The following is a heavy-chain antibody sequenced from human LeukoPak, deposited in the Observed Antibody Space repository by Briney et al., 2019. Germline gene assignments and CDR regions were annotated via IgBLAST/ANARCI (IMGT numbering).Heavy chain of an antibody. CDR2: ISYDGSNK. CDR1: GFTFSSYA. V-gene: IGHV3-30-3*01. D-gene: IGHD6-6*01. CDR3: AKDRPGAHY. J-gene: IGHJ4*02. Sequence: GGSLRLSCAASGFTFSSYAMYWVRQAPGKGLEWVAVISYDGSNKYHADSVKGRFTISRDNSKNTLYLQMNSLRAEDTAVYYCAKDRPGAHYWGQGTLVTVSP.